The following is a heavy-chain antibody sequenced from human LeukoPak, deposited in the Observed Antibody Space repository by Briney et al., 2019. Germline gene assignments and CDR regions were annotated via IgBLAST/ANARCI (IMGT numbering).Heavy chain of an antibody. J-gene: IGHJ3*01. CDR3: ARDDEHPYDTKVLDAYDV. V-gene: IGHV1-2*02. Sequence: ASVKVSCKTSGYTLTGYRINWVRQAPGQGLEWVGWIRPNDGATKYAQNLQGRVTMSRDTSISTTYMELSSLTSDDTAIYYCARDDEHPYDTKVLDAYDVWGQGTMVTVSS. CDR2: IRPNDGAT. CDR1: GYTLTGYR. D-gene: IGHD3-22*01.